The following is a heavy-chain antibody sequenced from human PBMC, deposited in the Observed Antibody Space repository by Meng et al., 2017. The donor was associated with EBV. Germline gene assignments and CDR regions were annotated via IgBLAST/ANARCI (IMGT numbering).Heavy chain of an antibody. CDR2: IYYTGST. Sequence: QVQLQESGPGLVKPSEXXXXTXXFSGGSVNNESYYWGWIRQPPGKGLEYIGYIYYTGSTNYNSSLKSRVTISLDKSKNQFSLKLTSLTAADTAIYYCARGDYTNYPRWFDPWGQGTLVTVSS. D-gene: IGHD4-11*01. CDR1: GGSVNNESYY. J-gene: IGHJ5*02. CDR3: ARGDYTNYPRWFDP. V-gene: IGHV4-61*01.